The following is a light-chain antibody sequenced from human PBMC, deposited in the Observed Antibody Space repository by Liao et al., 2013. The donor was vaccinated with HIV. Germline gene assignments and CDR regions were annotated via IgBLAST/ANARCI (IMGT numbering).Light chain of an antibody. J-gene: IGLJ1*01. CDR2: QDN. Sequence: SYELTQPPSVSVSPGQTASITCSGDKLGDKYACWYQQKPGQSPVLVIYQDNKRPSGIPERFSGSKSGNTATLTIGGTQAVDEADYYCQAWDSIAFYVFGPGTMVTVL. V-gene: IGLV3-1*01. CDR3: QAWDSIAFYV. CDR1: KLGDKY.